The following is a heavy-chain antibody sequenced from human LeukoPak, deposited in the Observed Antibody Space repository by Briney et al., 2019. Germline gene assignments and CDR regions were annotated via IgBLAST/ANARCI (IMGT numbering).Heavy chain of an antibody. CDR2: INPNSGGT. J-gene: IGHJ4*02. Sequence: GASVKVSCKASGYTFTGYYMHWVRQAPGQGLEWMGRINPNSGGTNYAQKFQGRVTMTRDTSIGTAYMELSRLRSDDTAVYYCAVIAAADTNPFDYWGQGTLVTVSS. CDR1: GYTFTGYY. V-gene: IGHV1-2*06. CDR3: AVIAAADTNPFDY. D-gene: IGHD6-13*01.